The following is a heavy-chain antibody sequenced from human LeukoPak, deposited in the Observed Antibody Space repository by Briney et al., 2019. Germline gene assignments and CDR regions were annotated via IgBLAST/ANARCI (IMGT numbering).Heavy chain of an antibody. V-gene: IGHV3-15*01. Sequence: KPGGSLRLSCAVSGLIYSDAWMSWVRQAPGKGLEWVGRIKSGRGGETTDYAAPVKGRFTISRDDSKNTLYLQMNSLKSEDTAVYYCVHVESMSGLKLGSWGQGSLVTVSS. CDR3: VHVESMSGLKLGS. CDR2: IKSGRGGETT. J-gene: IGHJ5*02. D-gene: IGHD5-12*01. CDR1: GLIYSDAW.